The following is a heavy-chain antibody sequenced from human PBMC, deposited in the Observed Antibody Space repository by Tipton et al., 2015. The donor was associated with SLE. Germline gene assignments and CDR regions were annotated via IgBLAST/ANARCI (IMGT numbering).Heavy chain of an antibody. CDR1: GGSISSGGYY. CDR3: ADGGGYFSFDY. J-gene: IGHJ4*02. CDR2: INHSGST. V-gene: IGHV4-39*07. Sequence: LRLSCTVSGGSISSGGYYWSWIRQPPGKGLEWIGEINHSGSTNYNPSLKSRVTISVDTSKNQFSLKLSSVTAADTAVYYCADGGGYFSFDYWGQGTLVTVSS. D-gene: IGHD3-22*01.